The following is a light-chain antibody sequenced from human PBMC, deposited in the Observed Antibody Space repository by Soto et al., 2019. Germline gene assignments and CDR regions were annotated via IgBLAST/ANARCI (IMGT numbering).Light chain of an antibody. CDR1: QTISSNY. CDR2: DAS. CDR3: QPYGSSRT. Sequence: EIVLTQSPGTLSLSPGEGATLSCRASQTISSNYLAWYQLKPGQAPRLLIYDASSRATGIPDRFSGSGSGTDFTLTISRLEPEDFAVYYCQPYGSSRTFGQGTKVEIK. V-gene: IGKV3-20*01. J-gene: IGKJ1*01.